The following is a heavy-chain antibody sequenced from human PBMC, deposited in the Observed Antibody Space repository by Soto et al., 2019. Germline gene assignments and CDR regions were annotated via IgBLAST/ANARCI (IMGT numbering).Heavy chain of an antibody. D-gene: IGHD6-19*01. CDR2: ISYDGSNK. Sequence: GGSLRLSCAASGFTFSSYGMHWVRQAPGKGLEWVAVISYDGSNKYYADSVKGRFTISRDNSKNTLYLQMNSLRAEDTAVYYCAKDQEAVAGTYYYYYYMDVWGKGTTVTVSS. J-gene: IGHJ6*03. CDR3: AKDQEAVAGTYYYYYYMDV. V-gene: IGHV3-30*18. CDR1: GFTFSSYG.